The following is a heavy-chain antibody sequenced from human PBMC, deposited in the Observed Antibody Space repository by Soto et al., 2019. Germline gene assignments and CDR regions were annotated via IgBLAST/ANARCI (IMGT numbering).Heavy chain of an antibody. J-gene: IGHJ2*01. D-gene: IGHD6-19*01. CDR2: ISGSGGIT. CDR1: GFTFSSYA. V-gene: IGHV3-23*01. Sequence: EVQLLESGGGLVQPGGSLRLSCAASGFTFSSYAMSWVRQAPGKGLEWVSGISGSGGITECADSVKGRFTISRDNSKNTLYLQMNSLRAEDTAVYYCAKVTGIAVAGQNWYFDLWGRGTLVTVSS. CDR3: AKVTGIAVAGQNWYFDL.